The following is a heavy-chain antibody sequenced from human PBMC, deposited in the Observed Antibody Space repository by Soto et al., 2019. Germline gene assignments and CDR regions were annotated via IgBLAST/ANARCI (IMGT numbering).Heavy chain of an antibody. CDR1: GESFSGHS. CDR2: IFDSGTT. J-gene: IGHJ4*02. CDR3: ARGPSGDKVHY. D-gene: IGHD7-27*01. Sequence: SETLSLTCAVYGESFSGHSWSWIRQPPGEGLEWIGHIFDSGTTYTNPSLRSQVAISLDTSKNHFSLTLSSVTAADTAVYYCARGPSGDKVHYWGQGALVTVSS. V-gene: IGHV4-34*01.